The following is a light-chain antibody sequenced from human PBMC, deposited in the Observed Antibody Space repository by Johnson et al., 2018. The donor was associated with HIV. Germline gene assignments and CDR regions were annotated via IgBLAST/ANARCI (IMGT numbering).Light chain of an antibody. CDR1: SSNIGNNY. Sequence: QSVLTQPPSVSAAPGQKVTISCSGSSSNIGNNYVSWYQQLPGTAPKLLIYDNNNRPSGIPARFSGSKSGASATLAITGLQTGDEATYYCGTWDNSLNVYVFGTGTKVTVL. CDR2: DNN. V-gene: IGLV1-51*01. J-gene: IGLJ1*01. CDR3: GTWDNSLNVYV.